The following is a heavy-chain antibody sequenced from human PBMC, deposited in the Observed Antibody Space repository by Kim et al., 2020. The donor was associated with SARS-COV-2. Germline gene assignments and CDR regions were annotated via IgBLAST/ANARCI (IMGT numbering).Heavy chain of an antibody. Sequence: SVKVSCKASGYTFTGYYMHWVRQAPGQGLEWMGRINPNSGGTNYAQKFQGRVTMTRDTSISTAYMELSGLGSDDTAVYYCARDPGGYWFDPWGQGTLVTVSS. CDR3: ARDPGGYWFDP. V-gene: IGHV1-2*06. CDR2: INPNSGGT. D-gene: IGHD3-10*01. J-gene: IGHJ5*02. CDR1: GYTFTGYY.